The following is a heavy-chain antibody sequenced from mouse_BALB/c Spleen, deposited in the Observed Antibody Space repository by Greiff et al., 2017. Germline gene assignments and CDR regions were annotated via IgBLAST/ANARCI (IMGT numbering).Heavy chain of an antibody. CDR3: ARHGSYDAMDY. CDR1: GFTFSSYG. V-gene: IGHV5-6*01. CDR2: ISSGGSYT. D-gene: IGHD4-1*01. Sequence: EVQLVESGGDLVKPGGSLKLSCAASGFTFSSYGMSWVRQTPDKRLEWVATISSGGSYTSYPDSVKGRFSISRDNAKNTLYLQMSSLKSEAAAMYYCARHGSYDAMDYWGEGTSVTVSS. J-gene: IGHJ4*01.